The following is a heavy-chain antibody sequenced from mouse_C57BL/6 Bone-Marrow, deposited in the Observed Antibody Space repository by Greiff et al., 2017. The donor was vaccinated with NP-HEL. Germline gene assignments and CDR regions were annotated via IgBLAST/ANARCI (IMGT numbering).Heavy chain of an antibody. D-gene: IGHD1-1*01. CDR3: ATSYGSSPDY. V-gene: IGHV1-26*01. Sequence: EVQLQQSGPELVKPGASVKISCKASGYTFTDYYMNWVKQSHGKSLEWIGDINPNNGGTSYNQKFKGKATLTVDKSSSTAYMELRSLTSEDSAVYYCATSYGSSPDYWGQGTTLTVSS. J-gene: IGHJ2*01. CDR1: GYTFTDYY. CDR2: INPNNGGT.